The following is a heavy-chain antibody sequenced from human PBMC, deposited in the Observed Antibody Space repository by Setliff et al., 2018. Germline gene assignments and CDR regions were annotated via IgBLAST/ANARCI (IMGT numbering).Heavy chain of an antibody. CDR3: ARGGGIITIFGVITPDYYYYMDV. V-gene: IGHV7-4-1*02. CDR2: INTNTGNP. D-gene: IGHD3-3*01. Sequence: ASVKVSCKASKYTFNSYAMNWVRQAPGQGLEWMGWINTNTGNPTYAQGFTGRFVFSLDTSVSAAYLQISSLKAEDTAVYYCARGGGIITIFGVITPDYYYYMDVWGTGTTVTV. J-gene: IGHJ6*03. CDR1: KYTFNSYA.